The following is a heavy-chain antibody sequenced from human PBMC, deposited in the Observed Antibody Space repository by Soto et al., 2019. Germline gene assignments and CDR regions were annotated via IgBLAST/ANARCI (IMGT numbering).Heavy chain of an antibody. Sequence: QVQLVQSGAEVKKPGASVKVSCKTSGYTFVNYDINWVRQATGQGLEWMGWMNPNSGNTGYAQKFQGRVTMTRNTSIRTAYMGGGSLRSDATAVYYCAFRGGGALFDYWGQGTLVTVSS. V-gene: IGHV1-8*01. D-gene: IGHD3-10*01. CDR2: MNPNSGNT. CDR1: GYTFVNYD. CDR3: AFRGGGALFDY. J-gene: IGHJ4*02.